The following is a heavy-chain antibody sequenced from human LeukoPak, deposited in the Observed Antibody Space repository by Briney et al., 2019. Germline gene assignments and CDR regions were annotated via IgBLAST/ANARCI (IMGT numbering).Heavy chain of an antibody. J-gene: IGHJ4*02. CDR1: GLTFSSYA. CDR2: ISYDGSNK. Sequence: GGSLRLSCAASGLTFSSYAMHWVRQAPGKGLEWVAVISYDGSNKYYADSVKGRFTISRDNSKNTLYLQMNSLRAEDTAVYYCARRGGELLYGYYFDYWGQGTLVTVSS. V-gene: IGHV3-30-3*01. D-gene: IGHD1-7*01. CDR3: ARRGGELLYGYYFDY.